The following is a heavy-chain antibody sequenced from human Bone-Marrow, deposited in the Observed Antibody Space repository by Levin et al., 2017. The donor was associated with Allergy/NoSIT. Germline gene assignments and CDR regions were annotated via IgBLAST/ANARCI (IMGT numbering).Heavy chain of an antibody. CDR3: ARAAVANRGDN. J-gene: IGHJ4*02. Sequence: GGSLRLSCAFSGFIVSTSYLSWVRQAPGKGLEWVSIIYPDGRTYYADSVQGRLTISRDNSKNTLFLQMNSLRAEDTAVYYCARAAVANRGDNWGQGTLVTVSS. V-gene: IGHV3-53*01. CDR2: IYPDGRT. CDR1: GFIVSTSY. D-gene: IGHD6-13*01.